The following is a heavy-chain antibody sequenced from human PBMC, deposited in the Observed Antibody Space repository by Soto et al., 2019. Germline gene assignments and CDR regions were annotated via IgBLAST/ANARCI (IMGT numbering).Heavy chain of an antibody. Sequence: PSETLSLTCTVSGGSISSYYWSWIRQPPGKGLEWIGYIYYSGSTNYNPSLKSRVTISVDTSKNQFSLKLSSVTAADTAVYYCARHIDYDILTGYCNWFDPWGQGTLVTVSS. CDR2: IYYSGST. V-gene: IGHV4-59*08. CDR3: ARHIDYDILTGYCNWFDP. CDR1: GGSISSYY. J-gene: IGHJ5*02. D-gene: IGHD3-9*01.